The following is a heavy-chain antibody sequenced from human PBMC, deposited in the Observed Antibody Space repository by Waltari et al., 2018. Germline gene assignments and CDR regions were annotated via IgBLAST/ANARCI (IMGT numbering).Heavy chain of an antibody. CDR1: GGTFSSYA. CDR3: ARVVAVAGTEVGWFDP. J-gene: IGHJ5*02. CDR2: IIPILGIA. V-gene: IGHV1-69*10. D-gene: IGHD6-19*01. Sequence: QVQLVQSGAEVKKPGSSVKVSCKASGGTFSSYALSWVRQAPGQGLEWMVVIIPILGIANDAQKFQGRVTITADKSTSTAYMELSSLRSEDTAVYYCARVVAVAGTEVGWFDPWGQGTLVTVSS.